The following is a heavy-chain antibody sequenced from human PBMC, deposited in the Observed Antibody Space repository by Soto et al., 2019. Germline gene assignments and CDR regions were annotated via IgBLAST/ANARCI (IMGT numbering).Heavy chain of an antibody. V-gene: IGHV4-39*01. D-gene: IGHD1-7*01. Sequence: SETLSLTCTVSSGSISSSNYYWGWIRQPPGKGLEWVGSIHYSGTTYYNPSLKSRVTISVDTSKNQFSLKLTSVTAADTTVYHCARRTGTKFDYWGQGTLVTVSS. CDR2: IHYSGTT. CDR3: ARRTGTKFDY. CDR1: SGSISSSNYY. J-gene: IGHJ4*02.